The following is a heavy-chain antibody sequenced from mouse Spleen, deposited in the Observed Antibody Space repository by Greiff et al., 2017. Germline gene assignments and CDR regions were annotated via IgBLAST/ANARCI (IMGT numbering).Heavy chain of an antibody. CDR2: ISSGGSYT. Sequence: EVKVVESGGGLVKPGGSLKLSCAASGFTFSSYAMSWVRQTPEKRLEWVATISSGGSYTYYPDSVKGRFTISRDNAKNTLYLQMSSLRSEDTAMYYGARAYYYGSSYDAMDYWGQGTSVTVSS. D-gene: IGHD1-1*01. J-gene: IGHJ4*01. V-gene: IGHV5-9-1*01. CDR3: ARAYYYGSSYDAMDY. CDR1: GFTFSSYA.